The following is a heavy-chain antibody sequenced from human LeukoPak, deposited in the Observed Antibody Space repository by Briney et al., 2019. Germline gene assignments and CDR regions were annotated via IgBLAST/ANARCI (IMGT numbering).Heavy chain of an antibody. J-gene: IGHJ6*02. Sequence: GGSLRLSCAASGFTFSSHAMGWVRQAPGKGLEWVSSITGSGGSTYYGDSVKGRFTISRDNSKNTLYLQMNSLKAEDTALYYCAKDGGGSLEWLPPMDVWGQGTTVTVSS. CDR2: ITGSGGST. CDR1: GFTFSSHA. D-gene: IGHD3-3*01. V-gene: IGHV3-23*01. CDR3: AKDGGGSLEWLPPMDV.